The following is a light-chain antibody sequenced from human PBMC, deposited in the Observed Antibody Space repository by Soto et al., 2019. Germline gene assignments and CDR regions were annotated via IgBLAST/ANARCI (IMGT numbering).Light chain of an antibody. CDR2: GAS. CDR3: QQYNNWPPAT. J-gene: IGKJ1*01. Sequence: EIVMTQSPATLSVSPGERATLSCRASQSVGSNLAWYQQKPGQAPRLLIYGASTRATDIPARFSGSGSGTEFALTINSLQSEDFAVYYCQQYNNWPPATFXQGTKVDIK. V-gene: IGKV3-15*01. CDR1: QSVGSN.